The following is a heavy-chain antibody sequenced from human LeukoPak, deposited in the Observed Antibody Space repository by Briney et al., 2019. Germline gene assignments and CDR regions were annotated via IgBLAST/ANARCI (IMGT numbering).Heavy chain of an antibody. J-gene: IGHJ4*02. V-gene: IGHV3-74*03. CDR1: GFTFSIYC. CDR2: INGDGSTT. D-gene: IGHD3-10*01. Sequence: PAGSLRLSCTASGFTFSIYCINWVRHSPGKGLVWVALINGDGSTTTHADSVKGRFTISRDNAKNTAYLQMNSLRDEDTAVYFCARDYAGSPDYWGQGTLVTVSA. CDR3: ARDYAGSPDY.